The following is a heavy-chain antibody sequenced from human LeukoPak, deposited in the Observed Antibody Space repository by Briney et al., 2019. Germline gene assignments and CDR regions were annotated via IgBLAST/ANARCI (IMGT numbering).Heavy chain of an antibody. V-gene: IGHV3-74*01. J-gene: IGHJ4*02. CDR2: IRSDGGSS. CDR1: GFTFSSYFW. CDR3: VRDLDLGGYSSFVS. Sequence: PGGSLRLSCAASGFTFSSYFWMHGVRQAPGKGLVWVSRIRSDGGSSTYADSVKGRFTIARDNAKNTLYLQMNTLRAEDTAVYYCVRDLDLGGYSSFVSWGQGTLVTVSS. D-gene: IGHD4-23*01.